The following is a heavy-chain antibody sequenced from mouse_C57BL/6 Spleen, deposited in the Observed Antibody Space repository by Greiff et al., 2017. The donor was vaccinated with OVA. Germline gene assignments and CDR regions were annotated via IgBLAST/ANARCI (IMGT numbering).Heavy chain of an antibody. Sequence: QVQLQQSGPELVKPGASVKISCKASGYAFSSSWMNWVKQRPGKGLEWIGRIYPGDGDTNYNGKFKGKATLTADKSSSTAYMQLSSLTSEDSAVYFGARSGYYGSYYFDYWGQGTTRTVSS. CDR1: GYAFSSSW. J-gene: IGHJ2*01. CDR3: ARSGYYGSYYFDY. D-gene: IGHD1-1*01. V-gene: IGHV1-82*01. CDR2: IYPGDGDT.